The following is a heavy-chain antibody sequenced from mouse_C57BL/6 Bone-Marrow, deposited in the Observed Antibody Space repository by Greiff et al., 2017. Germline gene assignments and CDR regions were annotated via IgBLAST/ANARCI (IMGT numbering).Heavy chain of an antibody. D-gene: IGHD1-1*01. CDR1: GFSLTSYG. CDR2: IWSDGST. Sequence: VMLVESGPGLVAPSQSLSITCTVSGFSLTSYGVHWVRQPPGKGLEWLVVIWSDGSTTYNSALKSRLSISKDNSKSQVFLKMNSLQTDDTAMYYCARHRITTVVAKGYAMDYWGQGTSVTVSS. J-gene: IGHJ4*01. V-gene: IGHV2-6-1*01. CDR3: ARHRITTVVAKGYAMDY.